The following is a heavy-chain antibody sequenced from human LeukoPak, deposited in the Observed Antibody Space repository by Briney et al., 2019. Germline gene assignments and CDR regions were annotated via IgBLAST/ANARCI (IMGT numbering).Heavy chain of an antibody. J-gene: IGHJ4*02. CDR2: IKSKTHGGTT. V-gene: IGHV3-15*01. CDR3: TTGAPRAYSGSYSNC. D-gene: IGHD1-26*01. CDR1: GFTFSNAW. Sequence: PGGSLRLSCAASGFTFSNAWMSGLRQPPGKGLEWFGRIKSKTHGGTTDYAAPVKGRFTISRDDSQNTLYLQMNSLKTEDTAVYYCTTGAPRAYSGSYSNCWGQGTLVTVSS.